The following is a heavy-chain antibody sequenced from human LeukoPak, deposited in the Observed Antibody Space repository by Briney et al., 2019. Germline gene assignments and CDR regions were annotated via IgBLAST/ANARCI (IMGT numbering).Heavy chain of an antibody. Sequence: PSETLSLTCTVSGGSISSSSYYWGWIRQPPGKGLEWIGTIYYSGSTYYNPSLKSRVTISVDTSNDQFSLKLSSVTAADTAVYYCARGDYYGSGKTWFDPWGQGTLVTVSS. V-gene: IGHV4-39*01. CDR2: IYYSGST. CDR3: ARGDYYGSGKTWFDP. J-gene: IGHJ5*02. CDR1: GGSISSSSYY. D-gene: IGHD3-10*01.